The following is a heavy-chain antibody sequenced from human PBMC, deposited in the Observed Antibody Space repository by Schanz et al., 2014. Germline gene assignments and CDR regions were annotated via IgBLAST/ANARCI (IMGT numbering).Heavy chain of an antibody. CDR3: AKSQGSSFDS. Sequence: DVQLLESGGGLVEPGGSFRLSCATSGFSLDIFAVSWVRQAPGRGLEWVSSFNDGGVNKYYADSVKGRFTISSDNSKSTLYLQMSSLRAEDTAVYYCAKSQGSSFDSWGQGTLXTVSS. J-gene: IGHJ4*02. V-gene: IGHV3-23*01. D-gene: IGHD6-13*01. CDR2: FNDGGVNK. CDR1: GFSLDIFA.